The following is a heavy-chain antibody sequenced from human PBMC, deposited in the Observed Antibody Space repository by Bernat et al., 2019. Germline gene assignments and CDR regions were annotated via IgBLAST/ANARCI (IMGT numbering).Heavy chain of an antibody. CDR1: GFTFSNAW. Sequence: EVQLVESGGGLVKPGGSLRLSCAASGFTFSNAWMSWVRQAPGKGLEWVGRIKSKTDGGTTDYAAPVKGRFTISRDDSKNTLYLQMNSLKTEDTAVYYCTTSDDDFWSGYWDYWGQGTLVTVSS. CDR3: TTSDDDFWSGYWDY. J-gene: IGHJ4*02. V-gene: IGHV3-15*01. CDR2: IKSKTDGGTT. D-gene: IGHD3-3*01.